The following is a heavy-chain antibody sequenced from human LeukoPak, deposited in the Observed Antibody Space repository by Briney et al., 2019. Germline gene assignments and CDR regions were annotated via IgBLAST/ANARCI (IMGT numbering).Heavy chain of an antibody. V-gene: IGHV3-30*14. J-gene: IGHJ4*02. D-gene: IGHD3-10*01. CDR2: ISYDGSDK. Sequence: PGGSLRLSCAAPGFSFSTYSMSWVRQAPGKGLEWVALISYDGSDKDYAKSVKGRFTISRDNSKNTLYLQMNSLRAEDTAVYYCARDGGFGELSGYFDYWGQGTLVTVSS. CDR3: ARDGGFGELSGYFDY. CDR1: GFSFSTYS.